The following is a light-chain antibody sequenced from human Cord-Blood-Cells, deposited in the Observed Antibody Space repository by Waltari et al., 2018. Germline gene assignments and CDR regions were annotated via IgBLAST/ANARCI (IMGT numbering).Light chain of an antibody. CDR2: GAS. J-gene: IGKJ5*01. V-gene: IGKV3-20*01. Sequence: EIVLTQSPGTLSLSPGERATLSCRASQSVSSSYLAWYQQKPGQAPRLLIYGASSSATGIPDRFSGSGSGTDFTRTISRLEPEDFAVYYCQQYGSSPPVTFGQGTRLEIK. CDR3: QQYGSSPPVT. CDR1: QSVSSSY.